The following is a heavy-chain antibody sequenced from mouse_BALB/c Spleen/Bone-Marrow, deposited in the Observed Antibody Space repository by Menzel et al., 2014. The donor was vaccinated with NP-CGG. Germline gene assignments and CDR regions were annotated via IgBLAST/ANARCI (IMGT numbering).Heavy chain of an antibody. Sequence: ELQPAEPSPSLVQPSPTLSLTCPVTGDPTPRLHSHCLRTFPVNHLEYMGYISYYDSTYYNPSLKSRISITRDTSKNQYYLQLNSVTTEDTATYYCTRGGNYRALFAYWGRGTLVAVSA. J-gene: IGHJ3*01. D-gene: IGHD2-1*01. CDR2: ISYYDST. V-gene: IGHV3-8*02. CDR1: GDPTPRLH. CDR3: TRGGNYRALFAY.